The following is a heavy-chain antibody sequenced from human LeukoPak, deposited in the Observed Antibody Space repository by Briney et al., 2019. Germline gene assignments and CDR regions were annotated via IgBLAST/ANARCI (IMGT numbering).Heavy chain of an antibody. CDR1: GFTFSSYW. J-gene: IGHJ4*02. CDR2: IKQDGSEK. CDR3: ASTRSSSWYFDY. D-gene: IGHD6-13*01. Sequence: PGGSLRLSCAASGFTFSSYWMSWVRQAPGKGLEWVANIKQDGSEKYYVDSAKGRFTISRDNAKNSLYLQMNSLRAEDTAVYYCASTRSSSWYFDYWGQGTLVTVSS. V-gene: IGHV3-7*01.